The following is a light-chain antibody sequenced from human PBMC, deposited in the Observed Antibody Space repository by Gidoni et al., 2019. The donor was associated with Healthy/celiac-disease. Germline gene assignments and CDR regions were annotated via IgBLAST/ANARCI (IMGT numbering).Light chain of an antibody. V-gene: IGLV3-21*02. J-gene: IGLJ2*01. CDR2: DDS. Sequence: SHVLTQPPSVSVAPGQTARITCGGNNIGSKSVHWYQQKPGQAPVLVVYDDSDRPSGIPGRFSGSNSGNTATLTISRVEAGDEADYYCQVWDSSSDHLVVFGGGTKLTVL. CDR3: QVWDSSSDHLVV. CDR1: NIGSKS.